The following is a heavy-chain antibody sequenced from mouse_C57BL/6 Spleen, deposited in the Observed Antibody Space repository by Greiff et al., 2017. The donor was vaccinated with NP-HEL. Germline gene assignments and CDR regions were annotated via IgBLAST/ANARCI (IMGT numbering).Heavy chain of an antibody. CDR2: IYPGDGDT. J-gene: IGHJ3*01. Sequence: VQVVESGPELVKPGASVKISCKASCYAFSSSWMNWVQQRPGKGLEWIGRIYPGDGDTTYNGKFQGKATLTADKSSSTAYMQLSSLTSEDSAVYFCALYYGNYAWFAYWGQGTLVTVSA. V-gene: IGHV1-82*01. CDR3: ALYYGNYAWFAY. CDR1: CYAFSSSW. D-gene: IGHD2-1*01.